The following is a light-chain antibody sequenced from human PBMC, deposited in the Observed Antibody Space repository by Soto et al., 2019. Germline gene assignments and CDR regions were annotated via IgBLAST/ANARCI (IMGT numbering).Light chain of an antibody. V-gene: IGLV1-51*01. CDR1: TSNIVNNF. Sequence: QSVLTQPPSVSASPGEKVPISCSGRTSNIVNNFVSWYRQFPGTAPQLLIHDNNKRPSGIPERFSGSKGGSSATLGITGLQTGDEALYYCGTWDYSLTAFVFGGGTKLTVL. CDR3: GTWDYSLTAFV. CDR2: DNN. J-gene: IGLJ2*01.